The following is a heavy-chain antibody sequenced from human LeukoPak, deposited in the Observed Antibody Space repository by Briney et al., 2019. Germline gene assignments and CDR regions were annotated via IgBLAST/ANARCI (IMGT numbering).Heavy chain of an antibody. CDR3: ARDLYSSGLEYFQH. CDR2: ISYDGSNK. Sequence: PGGSLRLSCAASGFTFSSYAMHWVRQAPGKGLEWVAVISYDGSNKYYADSVKGRFTISRDNSKNTLYLQMNSLRAKDTAVYYCARDLYSSGLEYFQHWGQGTLVTVSS. CDR1: GFTFSSYA. J-gene: IGHJ1*01. D-gene: IGHD6-19*01. V-gene: IGHV3-30-3*01.